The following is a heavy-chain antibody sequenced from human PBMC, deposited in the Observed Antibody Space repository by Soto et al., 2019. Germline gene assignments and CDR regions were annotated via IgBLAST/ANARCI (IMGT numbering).Heavy chain of an antibody. V-gene: IGHV4-31*03. Sequence: SETLSLTCTVSGGSISSGGYYWSWIRQHPGKGLEWIGYIHYSGSTYYNPSLKSRVTISVDTSKNQFSLKLNSVTAADTAVYYCARLGGYYQAFDQWGQGSLVTVSS. CDR2: IHYSGST. CDR3: ARLGGYYQAFDQ. J-gene: IGHJ4*02. D-gene: IGHD3-22*01. CDR1: GGSISSGGYY.